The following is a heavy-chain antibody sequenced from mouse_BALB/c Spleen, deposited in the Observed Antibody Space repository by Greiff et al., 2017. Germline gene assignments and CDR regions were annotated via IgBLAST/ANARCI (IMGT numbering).Heavy chain of an antibody. D-gene: IGHD4-1*01. J-gene: IGHJ4*01. CDR3: ARTGTYAMDY. V-gene: IGHV5-15*02. CDR1: GFTFSDYG. CDR2: ISNLAYSI. Sequence: EVHLVESGGGLVQPGGSRKLSCAASGFTFSDYGMAWVRQAPGKGPEWVAFISNLAYSIYYADTVTGRFTISRENAKNTLYLEMSSLRSEDTAMYYCARTGTYAMDYWGQGTSVTVSS.